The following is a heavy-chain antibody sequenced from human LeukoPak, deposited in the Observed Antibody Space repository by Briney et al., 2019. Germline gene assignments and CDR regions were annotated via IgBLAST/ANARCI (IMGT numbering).Heavy chain of an antibody. Sequence: PSETLSLTCTVSGYSISSSYYWGWIRQPPGKGLEWFGSIYYSGSTYYNPSLKRRVTISVDTSKNEFSLHLSSVTAADPAVYYCAMLAEGSSGYYGYWGQRNLVTVSS. D-gene: IGHD3-22*01. CDR1: GYSISSSYY. CDR3: AMLAEGSSGYYGY. J-gene: IGHJ4*02. V-gene: IGHV4-38-2*02. CDR2: IYYSGST.